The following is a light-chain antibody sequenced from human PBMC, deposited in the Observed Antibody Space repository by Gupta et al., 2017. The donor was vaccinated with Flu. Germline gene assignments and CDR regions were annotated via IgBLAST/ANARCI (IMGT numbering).Light chain of an antibody. CDR1: QSVSSSY. Sequence: EIVLTQTPGTLSLSPGERATLSCRASQSVSSSYLAWYQQKPGQAPRLLMYAESSRATGIPDRFSGSVSGTDFTLTITRLEPEDFAVYYCQQYGSSPITLRPRDTTGDQT. J-gene: IGKJ5*01. CDR2: AES. V-gene: IGKV3-20*01. CDR3: QQYGSSPIT.